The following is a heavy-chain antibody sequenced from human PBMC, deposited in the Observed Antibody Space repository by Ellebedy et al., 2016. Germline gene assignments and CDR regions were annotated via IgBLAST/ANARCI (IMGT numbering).Heavy chain of an antibody. CDR2: ISSSGDGT. CDR1: GFIFSNYA. Sequence: GESLKISXAASGFIFSNYAMSWVRRSPGRGLEWVSTISSSGDGTYSADSVKGRFTISRDNSKNTLYLQMNSLRAEDTAEYYCAKESYDSSIYYYFDYWGQGTLVTVSS. V-gene: IGHV3-23*01. J-gene: IGHJ4*02. CDR3: AKESYDSSIYYYFDY. D-gene: IGHD3-22*01.